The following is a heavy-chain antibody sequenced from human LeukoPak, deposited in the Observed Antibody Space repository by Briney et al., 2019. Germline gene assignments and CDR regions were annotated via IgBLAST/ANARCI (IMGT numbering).Heavy chain of an antibody. CDR3: ARELGGYFDY. Sequence: PGRSLRLSCAASGFTFSSYGMHWVRRAPGKGLEWVAVIRYDGSNKYYADSVKGRFTISRDNSKNTLYLQMNSLRAEDTAVYYCARELGGYFDYWGQGTLVTVSS. CDR2: IRYDGSNK. CDR1: GFTFSSYG. D-gene: IGHD3-3*01. J-gene: IGHJ4*02. V-gene: IGHV3-33*01.